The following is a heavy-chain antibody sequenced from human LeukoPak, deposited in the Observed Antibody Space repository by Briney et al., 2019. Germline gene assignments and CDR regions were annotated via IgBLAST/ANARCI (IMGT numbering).Heavy chain of an antibody. Sequence: SVKVSCKASGGIFSSYGINWVRQAPGQGLEWVGRIIPMFGATNYAQKFQGRVTVTTDESTSTAYMELSSLRSEDTAVYYCARGSYSDYIFDYWGQGTLVTVSS. D-gene: IGHD4-11*01. V-gene: IGHV1-69*05. CDR3: ARGSYSDYIFDY. CDR2: IIPMFGAT. J-gene: IGHJ4*02. CDR1: GGIFSSYG.